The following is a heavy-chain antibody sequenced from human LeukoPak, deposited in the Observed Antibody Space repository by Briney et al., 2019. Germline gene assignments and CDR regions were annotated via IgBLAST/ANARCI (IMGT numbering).Heavy chain of an antibody. CDR2: ISSSGSTI. Sequence: PGGSLRLSRAASGFTFSSCAMNWVRQAPGKGLEWVSYISSSGSTIYYADSVKGRFTISRDNAKNSPYLQMNSLRAEDTAVYYCASYYYDSSGRYTDYWGQGTLVTVSS. CDR3: ASYYYDSSGRYTDY. D-gene: IGHD3-22*01. V-gene: IGHV3-48*03. CDR1: GFTFSSCA. J-gene: IGHJ4*02.